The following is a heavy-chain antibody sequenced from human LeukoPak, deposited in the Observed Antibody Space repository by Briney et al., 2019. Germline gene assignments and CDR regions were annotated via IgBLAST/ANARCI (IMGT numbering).Heavy chain of an antibody. CDR2: MYYDGGT. J-gene: IGHJ6*03. CDR1: GGSVSSSYYY. V-gene: IGHV4-39*07. Sequence: TPSETPSLTCSVSGGSVSSSYYYWGWIRQPPGKGLEWIGNMYYDGGTYYSPSLKSRVSILVDTSKNQFSLKMRSVTAADTAVYYCARVNYYYYYMDVWGKGTTVTISS. CDR3: ARVNYYYYYMDV.